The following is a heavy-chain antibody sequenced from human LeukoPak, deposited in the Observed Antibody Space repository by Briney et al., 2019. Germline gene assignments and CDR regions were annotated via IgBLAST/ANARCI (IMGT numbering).Heavy chain of an antibody. Sequence: PSETLSLTCTVSGVSITNIYSYCSWSRQAPGKGPEWIGYIYYDGSAYYSSSLKSRVFISVDTSRNQFSLRLTSVTAADTAVYYCARSQVRPGAVEVNWFDPWGHGILVAVSS. CDR1: GVSITNIYSY. D-gene: IGHD2-15*01. CDR3: ARSQVRPGAVEVNWFDP. J-gene: IGHJ5*02. V-gene: IGHV4-30-4*01. CDR2: IYYDGSA.